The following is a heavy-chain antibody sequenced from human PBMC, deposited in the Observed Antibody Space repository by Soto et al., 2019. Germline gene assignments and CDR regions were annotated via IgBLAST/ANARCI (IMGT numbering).Heavy chain of an antibody. CDR3: ARHVVGYYDYVWGAPRHFDY. CDR2: IYYSGST. D-gene: IGHD3-16*01. Sequence: SETLSLTCAVYGGSFSGYYWSWIRQPPGKRLDWIGYIYYSGSTNYNPSLKSRVTISVDTSKNQFSLKLSSVTAADTAVYYCARHVVGYYDYVWGAPRHFDYWGQGTLVTVSS. CDR1: GGSFSGYY. J-gene: IGHJ4*02. V-gene: IGHV4-59*08.